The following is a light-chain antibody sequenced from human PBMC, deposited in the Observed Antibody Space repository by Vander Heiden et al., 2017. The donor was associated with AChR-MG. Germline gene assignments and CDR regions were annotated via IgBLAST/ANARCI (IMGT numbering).Light chain of an antibody. V-gene: IGLV1-40*01. Sequence: QSVLTQPPSVSRAPGQRVTISCPGSSSNIGAGYDVHWYQQLPGTAPKLLIYGNSNRPSGVPDRFSGSKSGTSASLAITGLQAEDEADYYCQSYDSSFWVFGGGTKLTVL. CDR3: QSYDSSFWV. CDR1: SSNIGAGYD. J-gene: IGLJ3*02. CDR2: GNS.